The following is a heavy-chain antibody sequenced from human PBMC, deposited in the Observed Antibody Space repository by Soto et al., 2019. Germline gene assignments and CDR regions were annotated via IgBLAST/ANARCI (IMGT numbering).Heavy chain of an antibody. V-gene: IGHV4-34*01. CDR1: RGSFSGHY. CDR3: ASELYYVGHWFEX. J-gene: IGHJ5*01. Sequence: PSDTLSLTFAVYRGSFSGHYWSWIRQSPGRGLDLIGKINNSGNTIYNPSLKSRVTISVETSKKQFSLRLKSVTAADTAVYYCASELYYVGHWFEXWGQGTQVTVSX. D-gene: IGHD3-10*02. CDR2: INNSGNT.